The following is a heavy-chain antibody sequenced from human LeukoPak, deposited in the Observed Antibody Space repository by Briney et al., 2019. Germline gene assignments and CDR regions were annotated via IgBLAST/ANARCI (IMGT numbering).Heavy chain of an antibody. CDR3: AKGSPGFYYYMDV. Sequence: PGGSLRLSCAASGFIFSSYAMNWVRQAPGKGLEWVSTISGSGGSTYYADSVKGRFTISRDNSKNTLYVQMNSLRAEDTAIYYCAKGSPGFYYYMDVWGRGTTVTVSS. V-gene: IGHV3-23*01. D-gene: IGHD5-12*01. CDR2: ISGSGGST. CDR1: GFIFSSYA. J-gene: IGHJ6*03.